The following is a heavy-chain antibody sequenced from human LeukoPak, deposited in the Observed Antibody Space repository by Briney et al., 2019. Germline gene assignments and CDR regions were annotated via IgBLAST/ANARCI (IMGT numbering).Heavy chain of an antibody. J-gene: IGHJ4*02. Sequence: SGGSLRLSCAASGFTFSTYWMSWARQAPGKGLEWVANIKQDGSEKYYVDSVKGRFTISRDNAKNSLYLQMNSLRAEDTAVYYCARDHFDFWSGYHYFDYWGQGTLVTVSS. CDR2: IKQDGSEK. CDR1: GFTFSTYW. V-gene: IGHV3-7*01. CDR3: ARDHFDFWSGYHYFDY. D-gene: IGHD3-3*01.